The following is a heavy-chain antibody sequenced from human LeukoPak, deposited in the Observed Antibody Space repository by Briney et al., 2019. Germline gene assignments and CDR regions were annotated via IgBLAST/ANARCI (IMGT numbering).Heavy chain of an antibody. J-gene: IGHJ4*02. Sequence: GGSLRLSCAASGFTFSSYSMNWVRQAPGRGLEWVSYINSSSSTIYYADSVKGRFTISRDNAKNSLYLQMNSLRAEDTAVYYCARDTGGYFDYWGQGTLVTVSS. V-gene: IGHV3-48*04. CDR2: INSSSSTI. CDR1: GFTFSSYS. CDR3: ARDTGGYFDY. D-gene: IGHD2-8*02.